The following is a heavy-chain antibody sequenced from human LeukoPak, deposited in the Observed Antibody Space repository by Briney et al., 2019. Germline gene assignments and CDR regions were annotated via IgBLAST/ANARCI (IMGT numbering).Heavy chain of an antibody. CDR2: IIPIFGTA. CDR1: GGTFSSYA. V-gene: IGHV1-69*13. D-gene: IGHD2-2*01. J-gene: IGHJ6*03. Sequence: ASVKVSCKASGGTFSSYAISWVRQAPGQGLEWMGGIIPIFGTANYAQKFQGRVTVTADESTSTAYMELSSLRSEDTAVYYCARGRDIVVVPYYYYYYMGVWGKGTTVTVSS. CDR3: ARGRDIVVVPYYYYYYMGV.